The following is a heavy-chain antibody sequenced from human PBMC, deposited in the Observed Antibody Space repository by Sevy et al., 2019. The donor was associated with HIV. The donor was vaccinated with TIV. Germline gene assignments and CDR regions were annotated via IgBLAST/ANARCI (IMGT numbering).Heavy chain of an antibody. J-gene: IGHJ4*02. D-gene: IGHD2-8*01. CDR2: LSFGCGEI. CDR1: GFTFSKYS. Sequence: GGSLRLSCAASGFTFSKYSMSWVRQPPGKGLEWVSTLSFGCGEINYADSVKGRFTFSRDNSKSSVYLQMNNRRPEDTAVYYCAREGCTKPHDYWGQGTLVTVSS. CDR3: AREGCTKPHDY. V-gene: IGHV3-23*01.